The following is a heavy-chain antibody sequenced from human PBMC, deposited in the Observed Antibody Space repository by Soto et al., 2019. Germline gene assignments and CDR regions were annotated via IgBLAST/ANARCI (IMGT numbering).Heavy chain of an antibody. CDR1: GYTFTSYG. CDR3: ATRYCSSTSCYWFAP. V-gene: IGHV1-18*01. CDR2: ISAYNGNT. Sequence: ASVKVSCKASGYTFTSYGISWVRQAPGQGLEWMGWISAYNGNTNYAQKLQGRVTMTTDTSTSAAYMELRSLRSDDTAVYYCATRYCSSTSCYWFAPWGQGTLVTVSS. J-gene: IGHJ5*02. D-gene: IGHD2-2*01.